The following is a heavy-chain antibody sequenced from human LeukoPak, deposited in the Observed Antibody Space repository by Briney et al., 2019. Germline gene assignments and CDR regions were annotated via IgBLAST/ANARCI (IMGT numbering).Heavy chain of an antibody. J-gene: IGHJ4*02. CDR2: INSDGSWT. D-gene: IGHD3-10*01. Sequence: PGGSLRLSCAASGNYWMHWVRQAPEKGLVWVSHINSDGSWTSYADSVKGRFTISKDNAKNSLYLQINSLRAEDTALYYCVRDRDFDYWGQGTLVTVSS. CDR3: VRDRDFDY. CDR1: GNYW. V-gene: IGHV3-74*01.